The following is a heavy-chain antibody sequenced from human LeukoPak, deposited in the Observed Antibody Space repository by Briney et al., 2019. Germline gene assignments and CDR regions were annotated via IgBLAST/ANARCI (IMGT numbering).Heavy chain of an antibody. V-gene: IGHV3-30-3*01. CDR1: GFTFSSYA. D-gene: IGHD7-27*01. CDR2: ISYDGSNK. CDR3: AREMGMVAFDI. J-gene: IGHJ3*02. Sequence: GRSLRLSCAASGFTFSSYAMHWVRQAPGKGLEWVAVISYDGSNKYYADSVKGRFTISRDNSKNTLYLQMNSLRAEDTAVYYCAREMGMVAFDIWGQGTMVTVSS.